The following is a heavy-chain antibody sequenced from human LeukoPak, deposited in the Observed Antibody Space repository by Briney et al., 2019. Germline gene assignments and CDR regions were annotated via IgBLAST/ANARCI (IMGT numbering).Heavy chain of an antibody. D-gene: IGHD3-22*01. Sequence: PSETLSLTCTVSGGSISTNTYYWGWVRQPPGKGLEWNGSIYYTGSTYYNPSLKSRVTISLDTSKNRFSLKLTSVTAADTAVYYCARQGGYYDSSGYYLNWFGPWGQGTLVTVSS. CDR3: ARQGGYYDSSGYYLNWFGP. CDR2: IYYTGST. J-gene: IGHJ5*02. CDR1: GGSISTNTYY. V-gene: IGHV4-39*07.